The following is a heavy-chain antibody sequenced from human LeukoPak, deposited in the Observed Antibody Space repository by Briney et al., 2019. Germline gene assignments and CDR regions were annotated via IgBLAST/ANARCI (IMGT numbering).Heavy chain of an antibody. J-gene: IGHJ4*02. CDR3: ARAIVGKYDFWSGYYRPKPSLFDY. D-gene: IGHD3-3*01. V-gene: IGHV4-34*01. CDR2: INHSGST. Sequence: SETLSLTCAVYGGSFSGYYWSWIRQPPGKGLEWIGEINHSGSTNYNPSLKSRVTISVDTSKNQFSLKLSSVTAADTAVYYCARAIVGKYDFWSGYYRPKPSLFDYWGQGTLVTVSS. CDR1: GGSFSGYY.